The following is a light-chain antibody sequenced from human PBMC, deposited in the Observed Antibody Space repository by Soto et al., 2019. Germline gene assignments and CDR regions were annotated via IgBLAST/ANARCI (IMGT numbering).Light chain of an antibody. CDR1: SSTVGGYNY. Sequence: QSALTQPASVSGSPGQSITISCTGTSSTVGGYNYVSWYQQHPGKVPKLMIYEVSHRPSGVSNRFSGSKSGNTASLTISGLQAEDEADYFCSSYAGGNNWVFGGGTKLTVL. CDR3: SSYAGGNNWV. CDR2: EVS. V-gene: IGLV2-14*01. J-gene: IGLJ3*02.